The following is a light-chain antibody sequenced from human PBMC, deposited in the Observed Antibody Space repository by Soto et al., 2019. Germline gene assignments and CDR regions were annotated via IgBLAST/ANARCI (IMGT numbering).Light chain of an antibody. Sequence: ENLLTQSPGTLSLSPGDGATLAGRAIRVVSANYLAWYQQKPCQAPTLLIYGASIRAAGIPDRFSGSGSGTDFTITIRRQEPDYFAVYYCQKYGSSPRTFGQGTKVEI. J-gene: IGKJ1*01. CDR1: RVVSANY. V-gene: IGKV3-20*01. CDR2: GAS. CDR3: QKYGSSPRT.